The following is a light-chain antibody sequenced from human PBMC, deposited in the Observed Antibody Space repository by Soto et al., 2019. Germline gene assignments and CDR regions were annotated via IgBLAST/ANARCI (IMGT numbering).Light chain of an antibody. Sequence: DIQVTQSPSTLSASVGDRGTITCRASQSMSSWLAWYQQSPGKATNLLIYDASTLESAVPARFSGSGSGTEFTLTISSLQPDDFATYYCQQYISYSFGQGTKVDI. J-gene: IGKJ1*01. CDR1: QSMSSW. V-gene: IGKV1-5*01. CDR2: DAS. CDR3: QQYISYS.